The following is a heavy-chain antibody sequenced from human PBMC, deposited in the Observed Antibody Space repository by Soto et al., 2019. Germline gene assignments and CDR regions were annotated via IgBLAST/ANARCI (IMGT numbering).Heavy chain of an antibody. CDR1: GFTFSRYA. Sequence: GGSLRLSCAASGFTFSRYAMSWVRQAPGKGLDWVSSISGVSGVSDTTYYAGSVKGRFTISRDNSKNTLYLQMDSLRAEGTAIYYCARASYCSTTSCLEDVWGQGTTVTVSS. CDR2: ISGVSGVSDTT. CDR3: ARASYCSTTSCLEDV. D-gene: IGHD2-2*01. J-gene: IGHJ6*02. V-gene: IGHV3-23*01.